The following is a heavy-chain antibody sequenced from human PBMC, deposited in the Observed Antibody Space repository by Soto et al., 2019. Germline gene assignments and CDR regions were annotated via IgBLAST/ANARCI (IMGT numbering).Heavy chain of an antibody. CDR3: ARDGSGSYFNNWFDP. Sequence: SETLSLTCAVSGGSISSGGYSWSWIRQPPGKGLEWIGYMYHSGGTYYNPSLKSRVTISIGTSKNQFSLKLSSVTAADTAVYYCARDGSGSYFNNWFDPWGQGTLVTVSS. V-gene: IGHV4-30-2*01. CDR2: MYHSGGT. J-gene: IGHJ5*02. D-gene: IGHD1-26*01. CDR1: GGSISSGGYS.